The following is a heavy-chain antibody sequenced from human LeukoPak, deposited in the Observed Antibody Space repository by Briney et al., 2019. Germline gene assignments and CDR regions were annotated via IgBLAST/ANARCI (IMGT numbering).Heavy chain of an antibody. J-gene: IGHJ1*01. V-gene: IGHV4-59*01. CDR1: GGSISSYY. D-gene: IGHD4-23*01. Sequence: SETLSLTCTVSGGSISSYYWSWIRQPPGKGLEWIGYIYYSGSTNYNPSLKSRVTISADTSQNQFSLKLSSVTAADTAVYYCARGDSTVTPKYYQYWGQGTLVTVSS. CDR2: IYYSGST. CDR3: ARGDSTVTPKYYQY.